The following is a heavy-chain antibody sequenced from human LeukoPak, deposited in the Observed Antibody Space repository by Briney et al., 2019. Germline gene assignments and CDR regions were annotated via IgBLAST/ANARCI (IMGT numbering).Heavy chain of an antibody. CDR1: GGSMSSYY. V-gene: IGHV4-59*08. CDR3: ARHVAGGGVAFDI. CDR2: IYYSGST. Sequence: SETLSLTCTVSGGSMSSYYWSWIRQPPGKGLEWIGYIYYSGSTNYNPSLKSRVTISVDTSKNQFSLKLSSVTAADTAVYYCARHVAGGGVAFDIWDQEKVFTVSS. D-gene: IGHD2-21*01. J-gene: IGHJ3*02.